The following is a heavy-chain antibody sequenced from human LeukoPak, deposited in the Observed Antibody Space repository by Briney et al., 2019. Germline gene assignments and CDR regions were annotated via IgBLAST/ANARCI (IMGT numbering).Heavy chain of an antibody. D-gene: IGHD3-10*01. CDR3: ARVPAFGELSGDYYGMDV. Sequence: QPGGSLRLSCAASGFTFSSYSMNWVRQAPGKGLEWVSYISSSSSTIYYADSVKGRFTISRDNAKNSLYLQMNSLRAEDTAVYYCARVPAFGELSGDYYGMDVWGQGTTVTVS. CDR1: GFTFSSYS. V-gene: IGHV3-48*04. CDR2: ISSSSSTI. J-gene: IGHJ6*02.